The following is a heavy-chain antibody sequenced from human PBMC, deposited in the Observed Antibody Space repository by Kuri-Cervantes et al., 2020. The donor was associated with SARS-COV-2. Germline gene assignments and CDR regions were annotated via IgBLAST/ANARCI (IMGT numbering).Heavy chain of an antibody. CDR1: GGSISSYY. D-gene: IGHD6-13*01. Sequence: SETLSLTCTVSGGSISSYYWSWIRQPPGKGLEWIGYIHYSRSTNYNPSLKSRVTISVDTSKNQFSLKLSSVTAADTAVYYCAGGWEYSSSGYEPPLDYWGQGTLVTVSS. CDR2: IHYSRST. V-gene: IGHV4-59*01. CDR3: AGGWEYSSSGYEPPLDY. J-gene: IGHJ4*02.